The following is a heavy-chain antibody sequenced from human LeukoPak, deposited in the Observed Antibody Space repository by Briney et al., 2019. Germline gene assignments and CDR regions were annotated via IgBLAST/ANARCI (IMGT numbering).Heavy chain of an antibody. D-gene: IGHD3-22*01. Sequence: ASVKVSCKVSGYTLTELSMHWVRQAPGKGLEWMGGFDPEDGETIYAQKFQGRVTMTGDTSTDTAYMELSSLRSEDTAVYYCATLYDSSGYYILGFDPWGQGTLVTVSS. V-gene: IGHV1-24*01. CDR1: GYTLTELS. J-gene: IGHJ5*02. CDR2: FDPEDGET. CDR3: ATLYDSSGYYILGFDP.